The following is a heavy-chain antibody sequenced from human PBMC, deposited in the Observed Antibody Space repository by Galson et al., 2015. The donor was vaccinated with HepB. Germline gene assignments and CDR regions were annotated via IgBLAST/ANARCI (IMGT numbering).Heavy chain of an antibody. Sequence: SLRLSCAASGFIFSSYGMHWVRQAPGKGLEWVAVISYDGSNEYYGDSVRGRFTISRDNSKNTLYLQMNSLRAGDTAVYYCAKSDSGSAADALHIRGPGTMVTVSS. D-gene: IGHD1-26*01. V-gene: IGHV3-30*18. J-gene: IGHJ3*02. CDR3: AKSDSGSAADALHI. CDR1: GFIFSSYG. CDR2: ISYDGSNE.